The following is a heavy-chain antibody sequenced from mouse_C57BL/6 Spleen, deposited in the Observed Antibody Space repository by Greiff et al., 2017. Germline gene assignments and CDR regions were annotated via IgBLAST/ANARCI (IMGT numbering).Heavy chain of an antibody. CDR1: GYTFTSYW. D-gene: IGHD1-1*01. CDR3: AREDYYGSSSFDY. J-gene: IGHJ2*01. Sequence: VQLQQPGTELVKPGASVKLSCKASGYTFTSYWMHWVKQRPGQGLEWIGNINPSNGGTNYNEKFKSKATLTVDKSSSTAYMQLSSLTSEDSAVYSCAREDYYGSSSFDYWGQGTTLTVSS. CDR2: INPSNGGT. V-gene: IGHV1-53*01.